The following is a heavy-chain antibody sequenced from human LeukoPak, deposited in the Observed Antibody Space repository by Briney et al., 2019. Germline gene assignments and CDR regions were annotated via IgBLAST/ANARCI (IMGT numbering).Heavy chain of an antibody. CDR3: ARHVHRQQLVPIAFDI. CDR1: GGSISSGGYS. V-gene: IGHV4-30-2*01. Sequence: PSQTLSLTCAVSGGSISSGGYSWSWIRQPPGKGLEWIGYIYHSGSTYYNPSLKSRVTISVDRSKNQFSLKLSSVTAADTAVYYCARHVHRQQLVPIAFDIWGQGTMVTVSS. D-gene: IGHD6-13*01. CDR2: IYHSGST. J-gene: IGHJ3*02.